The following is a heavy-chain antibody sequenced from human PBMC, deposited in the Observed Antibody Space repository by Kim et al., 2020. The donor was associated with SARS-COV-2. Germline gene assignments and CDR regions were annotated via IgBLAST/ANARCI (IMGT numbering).Heavy chain of an antibody. V-gene: IGHV4-39*01. CDR1: GGSISSSSYY. J-gene: IGHJ4*02. Sequence: SETLSLTCTVSGGSISSSSYYWGWIRQPPGKGLEWIGSIYYSGSTYYNPSLKSRVTISVDTSKNQFSLKLSSVTAADTAVYYCARLQQVGVGDYWGQGT. CDR2: IYYSGST. CDR3: ARLQQVGVGDY. D-gene: IGHD1-26*01.